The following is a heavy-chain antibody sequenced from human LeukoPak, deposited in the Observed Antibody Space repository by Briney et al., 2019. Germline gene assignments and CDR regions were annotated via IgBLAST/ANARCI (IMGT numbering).Heavy chain of an antibody. CDR3: AKDIYDQGGYFDI. D-gene: IGHD4-23*01. V-gene: IGHV3-30*18. Sequence: GGSLRLSCAASGFTFSSYGMHWVRQAPGKGLEWVAVISYDGSNKYYADSVKGRFTISRDNSKNTLYLKMNSLRAEDTAVYYCAKDIYDQGGYFDIWGQGTMVTVSS. CDR2: ISYDGSNK. CDR1: GFTFSSYG. J-gene: IGHJ3*02.